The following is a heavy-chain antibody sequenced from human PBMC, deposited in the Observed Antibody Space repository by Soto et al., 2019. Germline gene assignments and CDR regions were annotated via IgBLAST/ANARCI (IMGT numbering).Heavy chain of an antibody. CDR2: ISYDGSNK. V-gene: IGHV3-30-3*01. D-gene: IGHD6-19*01. J-gene: IGHJ4*02. CDR3: ASYTSIAVAGKGYDC. CDR1: GFTFSSYA. Sequence: GGSLRLSCAASGFTFSSYAMHWVRQAPGKGLEWVAVISYDGSNKYYADSVKGRFTISRDNAKNTLYLQMNSLRAEDTAVYYCASYTSIAVAGKGYDCWGQVTLATVSS.